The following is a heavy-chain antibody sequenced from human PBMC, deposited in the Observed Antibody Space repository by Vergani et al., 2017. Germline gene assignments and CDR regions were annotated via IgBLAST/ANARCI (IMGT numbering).Heavy chain of an antibody. CDR2: IKRDGTET. CDR1: GFTFGDFY. J-gene: IGHJ4*02. CDR3: AREGGRLYFDY. V-gene: IGHV3-7*01. Sequence: EVQLLESGGGLVQPGGSLRLSCAASGFTFGDFYMAWIRLAPGKGRDWVASIKRDGTETFYVDSVKGRFTISRDNAKNSLYLQMNSLRAEDTAVYYCAREGGRLYFDYWGQGTLVTVSS. D-gene: IGHD1-26*01.